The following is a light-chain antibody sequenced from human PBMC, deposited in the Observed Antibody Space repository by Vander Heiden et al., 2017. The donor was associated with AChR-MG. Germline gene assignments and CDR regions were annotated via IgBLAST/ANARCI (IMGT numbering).Light chain of an antibody. CDR2: GAS. CDR1: QSESYNS. J-gene: IGKJ2*01. V-gene: IGKV3-20*01. Sequence: EIVLTQSPGTLSLSPGERATLSCRSSQSESYNSLVWYQQKPGQAPRLPIYGASSRATGIPDRFSGNGYGKEFTLTVPRREPEDFAVYYCQRHGGSQEYIYGRGTKLEL. CDR3: QRHGGSQEYI.